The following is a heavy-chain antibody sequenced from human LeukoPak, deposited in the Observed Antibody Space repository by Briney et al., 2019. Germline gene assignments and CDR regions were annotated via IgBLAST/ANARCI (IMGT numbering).Heavy chain of an antibody. CDR3: ARDRPVAGYFDY. J-gene: IGHJ4*02. Sequence: SETLSLTCTVSGGSISSYYWSWIRQPPGKGLEWIGYIYYSGSTNYNPSLKSRVTISVDTSKNQFSLKLSSVTAADTAVYYCARDRPVAGYFDYWGRGTLVTVSS. CDR2: IYYSGST. CDR1: GGSISSYY. V-gene: IGHV4-59*01. D-gene: IGHD6-19*01.